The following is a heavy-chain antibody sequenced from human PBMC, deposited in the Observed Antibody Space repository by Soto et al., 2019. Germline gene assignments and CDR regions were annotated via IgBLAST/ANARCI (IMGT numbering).Heavy chain of an antibody. D-gene: IGHD1-1*01. J-gene: IGHJ4*02. CDR2: ISGSGGST. V-gene: IGHV3-23*01. CDR3: AKIGIHGTTGTSYYFDY. Sequence: GGSLRLSCAASGFTFSSYAMSWVRQAPGKGLEWVSAISGSGGSTYYADSVKGRFTISRDNSKNTLYLQMNSLRAEDTAVYYCAKIGIHGTTGTSYYFDYWGQGTLVTVSS. CDR1: GFTFSSYA.